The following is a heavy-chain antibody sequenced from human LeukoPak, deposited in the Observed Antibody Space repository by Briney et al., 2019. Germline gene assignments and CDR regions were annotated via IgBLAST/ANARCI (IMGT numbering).Heavy chain of an antibody. CDR1: GGSFSGYY. D-gene: IGHD6-6*01. J-gene: IGHJ4*02. Sequence: SETLSLTCAVYGGSFSGYYWSWIRQPPGKGLEWIGEINHSGSTNYNPSLKSRVTISVGTSKNQFSLKLSSVTAADTAVYYCARDPRGEQLALGYWGRGTLVTVSS. CDR3: ARDPRGEQLALGY. CDR2: INHSGST. V-gene: IGHV4-34*01.